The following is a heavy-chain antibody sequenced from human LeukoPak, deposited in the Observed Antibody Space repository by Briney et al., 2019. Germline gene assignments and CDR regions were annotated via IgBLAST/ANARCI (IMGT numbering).Heavy chain of an antibody. CDR2: IYYSGST. CDR1: GGSISSYY. V-gene: IGHV4-59*01. Sequence: SETLSLTCTVSGGSISSYYWSWIRQPPGKGLEWVGYIYYSGSTNYNPSLKSRVTISVDTSKNQFSLKLSSVTAADTAVYYCARDTLAYCGGDCYSGFDYWGQGTLVTVSS. CDR3: ARDTLAYCGGDCYSGFDY. J-gene: IGHJ4*02. D-gene: IGHD2-21*02.